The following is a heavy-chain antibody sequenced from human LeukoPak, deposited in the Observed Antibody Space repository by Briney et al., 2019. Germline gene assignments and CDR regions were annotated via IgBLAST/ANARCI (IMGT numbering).Heavy chain of an antibody. D-gene: IGHD3-22*01. CDR1: KFAFNNAW. Sequence: GGSLRLSCAASKFAFNNAWMSWFRQAPGKGLEWVGHIKSKTDGGTTDYAAPVQGRFTISRDDSKHRLYLQMNSLKTEDTAVYYCTAVPHDSAVWGQGTLVTVSS. CDR2: IKSKTDGGTT. V-gene: IGHV3-15*01. J-gene: IGHJ4*02. CDR3: TAVPHDSAV.